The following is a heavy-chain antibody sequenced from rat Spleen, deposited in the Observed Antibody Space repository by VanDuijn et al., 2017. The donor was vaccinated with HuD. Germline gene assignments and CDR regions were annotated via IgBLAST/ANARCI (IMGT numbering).Heavy chain of an antibody. Sequence: EVQLVESGGGLVQPGRSLKLSCAASGFTFSNYGMHWIRQAPTKGLEWVASISPSGGSTYYRDSVKGRFTISRDNAKRTLYLQMDSLRSEDTATDYCATSSTGSRRGWFAYWGQGTLVTVSS. CDR1: GFTFSNYG. V-gene: IGHV5-19*01. D-gene: IGHD5-1*01. CDR2: ISPSGGST. J-gene: IGHJ3*01. CDR3: ATSSTGSRRGWFAY.